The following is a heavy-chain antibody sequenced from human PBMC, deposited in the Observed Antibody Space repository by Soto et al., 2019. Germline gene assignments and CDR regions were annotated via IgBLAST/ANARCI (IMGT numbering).Heavy chain of an antibody. D-gene: IGHD1-7*01. CDR1: GGTFSSYA. Sequence: SVKVSCKASGGTFSSYAISWVRQAPGQGLEWMGGIIPIFGTANYAQKFQGRVTITADESTSTAYMELSSLRSEDTAVYYCAKDNNWNYFYHYCGMDVWGQGTTVTLSS. CDR2: IIPIFGTA. V-gene: IGHV1-69*13. J-gene: IGHJ6*01. CDR3: AKDNNWNYFYHYCGMDV.